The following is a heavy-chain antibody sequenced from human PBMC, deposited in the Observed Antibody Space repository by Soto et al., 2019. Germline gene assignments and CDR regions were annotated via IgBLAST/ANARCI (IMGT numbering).Heavy chain of an antibody. Sequence: QVQLVESGGGVVQPGRSLRLSCAASGFIFSGYDIHWVRQAPGKGLEWVAGISYDGSNKYYADSVKGRFTISRDNSKNPLFLQMSSLRAEDTAVHFCAKEESSGWYTYFDYWGQGILVTVPT. CDR2: ISYDGSNK. V-gene: IGHV3-30*18. D-gene: IGHD6-19*01. CDR3: AKEESSGWYTYFDY. CDR1: GFIFSGYD. J-gene: IGHJ4*02.